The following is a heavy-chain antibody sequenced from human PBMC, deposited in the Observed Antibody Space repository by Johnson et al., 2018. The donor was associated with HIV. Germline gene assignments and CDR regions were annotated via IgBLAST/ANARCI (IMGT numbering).Heavy chain of an antibody. D-gene: IGHD6-13*01. Sequence: EQLVESGGGLVQPGGSLRLSCAASGFTFSSYWMHWVRQASGKGLVWVSRLKSDGSRTSYADSVTGRFTISRDNARNSLYLQINGLRTEDTAFYYCARGKGAAAGLDAFDIWGQGTMVTVSS. CDR1: GFTFSSYW. J-gene: IGHJ3*02. CDR2: LKSDGSRT. CDR3: ARGKGAAAGLDAFDI. V-gene: IGHV3-74*01.